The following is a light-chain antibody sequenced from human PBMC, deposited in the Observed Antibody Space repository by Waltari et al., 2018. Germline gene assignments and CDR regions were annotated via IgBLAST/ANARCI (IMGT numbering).Light chain of an antibody. CDR3: QQTYKTPRT. J-gene: IGKJ1*01. CDR2: GAT. V-gene: IGKV1-39*01. Sequence: DIQMTQSPSSLPASVGDRVTISFRASQRISSYLNWDQQEPGKAPRLLIYGATSLQSGVPSRFSGSGSGTDFTLTISSLQPEDFATYYCQQTYKTPRTFGQGTKVDI. CDR1: QRISSY.